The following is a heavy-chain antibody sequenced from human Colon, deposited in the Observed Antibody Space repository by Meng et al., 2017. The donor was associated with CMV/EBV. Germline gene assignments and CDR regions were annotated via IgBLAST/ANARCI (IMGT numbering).Heavy chain of an antibody. V-gene: IGHV1-46*01. J-gene: IGHJ5*02. CDR1: GYILTSYH. CDR2: INPSGDGT. Sequence: KSSCKASGYILTSYHVHWVRQAPGQGLEWMGIINPSGDGTSYAQKFQGRVTMTSDTSTSTVYMELNSLRSEDTAMYYCARDRSADPWGQGTLVTVSS. CDR3: ARDRSADP.